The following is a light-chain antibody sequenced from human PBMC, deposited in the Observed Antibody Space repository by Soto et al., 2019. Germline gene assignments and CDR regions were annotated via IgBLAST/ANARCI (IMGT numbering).Light chain of an antibody. J-gene: IGLJ1*01. V-gene: IGLV1-44*01. CDR3: AAWADSLIEGV. CDR1: TSNIGSNT. Sequence: TVVTQPHSASRTPGQRVTISCSGSTSNIGSNTVNWYQQLPGTAPKLLIYSNNQRPSGVPDRFSGSKSGTSASLAIGGLQSEDEADYFCAAWADSLIEGVFLTGIKVT. CDR2: SNN.